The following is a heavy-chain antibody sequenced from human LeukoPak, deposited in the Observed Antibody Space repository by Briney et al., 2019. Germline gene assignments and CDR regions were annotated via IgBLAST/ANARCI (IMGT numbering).Heavy chain of an antibody. CDR2: ISWNSGST. CDR1: GFTFDDYA. Sequence: GRSLRLSCVASGFTFDDYAMRWVRQVPGKGLEWVSGISWNSGSTGYADSVKGRFTISRDNAKNSLYLQMNSLRAEDTALYYCAKDMTTVTTSGSDYWGQGTLVTVSS. J-gene: IGHJ4*02. D-gene: IGHD4-17*01. V-gene: IGHV3-9*01. CDR3: AKDMTTVTTSGSDY.